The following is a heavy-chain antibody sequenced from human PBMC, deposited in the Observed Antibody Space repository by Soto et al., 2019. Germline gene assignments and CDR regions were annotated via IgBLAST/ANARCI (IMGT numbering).Heavy chain of an antibody. CDR3: ARDKITGLFDY. CDR2: INHSGST. Sequence: QVQLQQWGAGLLKPSETLSLTCAVYGGSFSGYYWTWIRQPPGTGLEWIGEINHSGSTNYNPSLKCXVTIPVDTSKNQFSLKLTSVTAADTAVYYCARDKITGLFDYWGQGTLVTVSS. J-gene: IGHJ4*02. V-gene: IGHV4-34*01. CDR1: GGSFSGYY. D-gene: IGHD2-8*02.